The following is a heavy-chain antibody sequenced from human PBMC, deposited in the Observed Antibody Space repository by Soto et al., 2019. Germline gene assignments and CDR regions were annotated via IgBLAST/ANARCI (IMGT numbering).Heavy chain of an antibody. CDR2: IRRSGGTT. Sequence: EVQLLESGGGLVEPGGSLRLSCAASGFMFSSYAMHWVRQAPGKGLEGVAGIRRSGGTTYYADSVKGRFTISRDNSKNTLYLQMNSLTAEDTAIYYCAKVVVEWELLSGFDSWGQGTLVTVSS. V-gene: IGHV3-23*01. CDR3: AKVVVEWELLSGFDS. J-gene: IGHJ4*02. CDR1: GFMFSSYA. D-gene: IGHD1-26*01.